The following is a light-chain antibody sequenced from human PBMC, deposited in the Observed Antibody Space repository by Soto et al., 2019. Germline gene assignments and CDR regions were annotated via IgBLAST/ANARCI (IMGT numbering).Light chain of an antibody. J-gene: IGKJ4*01. CDR2: AAS. CDR1: EDISSH. Sequence: DIQLTQSPSFLSASVGDRVTITCRASEDISSHLAWYQQKPGKAPKLLIYAASTLQSGVPSGFGGSGSGTEFTLTITSLQPEDFATYYCQQVKTYPLTFGGGTKVEIK. CDR3: QQVKTYPLT. V-gene: IGKV1-9*01.